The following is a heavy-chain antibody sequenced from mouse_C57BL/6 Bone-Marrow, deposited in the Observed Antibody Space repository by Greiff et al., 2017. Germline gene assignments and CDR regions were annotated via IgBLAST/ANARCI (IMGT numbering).Heavy chain of an antibody. D-gene: IGHD2-4*01. Sequence: QVQLKQSGPELVKPGASVKISCKASGYAFSSSWMNWVKQRPGKGLEWIGRIYPGDGDTNYNGKFKGKATLTADKSSSTAYMQLSSLTSDDSAVYFWARGGYYDYDEGRYAMDYWGQGTSVTVSS. CDR2: IYPGDGDT. V-gene: IGHV1-82*01. J-gene: IGHJ4*01. CDR1: GYAFSSSW. CDR3: ARGGYYDYDEGRYAMDY.